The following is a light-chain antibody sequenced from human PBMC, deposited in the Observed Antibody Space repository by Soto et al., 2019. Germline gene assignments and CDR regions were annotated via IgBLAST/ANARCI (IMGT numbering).Light chain of an antibody. CDR1: QGISTW. Sequence: DIQMTQSPSSVSASVGDRVTITCRASQGISTWVAWYQQKPGRAPNLLIFAASNLQSGVPSRFSGSASGTDFTLTISSLEPEDFAVYYCQHRTAWPATFGQGTRLEIK. J-gene: IGKJ5*01. V-gene: IGKV1-12*01. CDR2: AAS. CDR3: QHRTAWPAT.